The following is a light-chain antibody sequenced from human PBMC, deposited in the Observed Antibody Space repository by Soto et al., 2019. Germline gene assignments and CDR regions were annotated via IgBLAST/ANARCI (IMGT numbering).Light chain of an antibody. Sequence: EIVMTQAPATLSVSPGERATLSCRASQSFSILLAWYQQKPGQAPRLLIHGASTRATGIPARFSGSGSGTGITLTISSLQSEDFAVYYCQQYNNWPRTFGQGTKV. CDR3: QQYNNWPRT. J-gene: IGKJ1*01. CDR2: GAS. V-gene: IGKV3-15*01. CDR1: QSFSIL.